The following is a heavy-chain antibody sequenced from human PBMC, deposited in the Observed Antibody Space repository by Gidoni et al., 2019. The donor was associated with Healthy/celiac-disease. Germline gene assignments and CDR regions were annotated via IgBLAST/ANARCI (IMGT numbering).Heavy chain of an antibody. V-gene: IGHV3-7*01. Sequence: EVQLVESGGGLVQPGGSLSLSCAASGFTFSSYWMSWVRQAPGKGLEWVANIKQDGSEKYYVDSVKGRFTISRDNAKNSLYLQMNSLRAEDTAVYYCASLGSRDGYNYYFDYWGQGTLVTVSS. CDR1: GFTFSSYW. CDR2: IKQDGSEK. J-gene: IGHJ4*02. D-gene: IGHD5-12*01. CDR3: ASLGSRDGYNYYFDY.